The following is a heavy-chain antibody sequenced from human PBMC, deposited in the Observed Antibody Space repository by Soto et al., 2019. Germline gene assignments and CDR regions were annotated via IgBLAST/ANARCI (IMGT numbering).Heavy chain of an antibody. V-gene: IGHV4-59*01. CDR1: GGSISSYY. D-gene: IGHD4-17*01. Sequence: SETLSLTCTVSGGSISSYYWSWIRQPPGKGLEWIGYIYYSGSTNYNPSLKSRVTISVDTSKNQFSLKLSSVTAADTAVYYCARGLMTTVTALDYWGQGTLVTVSS. CDR2: IYYSGST. J-gene: IGHJ4*02. CDR3: ARGLMTTVTALDY.